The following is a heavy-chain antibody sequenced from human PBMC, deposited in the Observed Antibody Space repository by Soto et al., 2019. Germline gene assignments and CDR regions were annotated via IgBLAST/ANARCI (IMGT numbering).Heavy chain of an antibody. CDR1: GGSMSRYY. V-gene: IGHV4-59*01. J-gene: IGHJ5*02. CDR2: IYYSGST. Sequence: SETLSLTCTVSGGSMSRYYWSWIRQPPGKGLEWIGYIYYSGSTNYNPSLKSRVTISVDTSKNQFSLKLSSVTAADTAVYYCARHPTVTTGRWFDPWGQGTLVSVSS. CDR3: ARHPTVTTGRWFDP. D-gene: IGHD4-17*01.